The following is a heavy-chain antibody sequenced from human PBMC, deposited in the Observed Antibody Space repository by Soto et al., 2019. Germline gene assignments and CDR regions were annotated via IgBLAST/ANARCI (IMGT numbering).Heavy chain of an antibody. CDR2: ISYDGSNK. V-gene: IGHV3-30*18. CDR1: GFTFSSYG. J-gene: IGHJ6*02. Sequence: QVQLVESGGGVVQPGRSLRLSCAASGFTFSSYGMHWVRQAPGKGLEWVAVISYDGSNKYYADSVKGRFTISRDNSKNTLYLQMNSLRAEDTAAYYCAKEPIPVYYYYGIDVWGQGTTVTVSS. CDR3: AKEPIPVYYYYGIDV.